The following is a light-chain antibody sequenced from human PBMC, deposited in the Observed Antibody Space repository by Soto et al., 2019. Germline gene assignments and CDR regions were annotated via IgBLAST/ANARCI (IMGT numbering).Light chain of an antibody. Sequence: IVVTQSPATLSVSPGEQATLHCRASQRISNNLAWYQQKPGQAPRLLIYGASTRATGIPARFSGSGSGTDFTLNITSLQSEDIAVYYCQQYNTWLVWTFGQGTKVEI. J-gene: IGKJ1*01. CDR2: GAS. V-gene: IGKV3-15*01. CDR1: QRISNN. CDR3: QQYNTWLVWT.